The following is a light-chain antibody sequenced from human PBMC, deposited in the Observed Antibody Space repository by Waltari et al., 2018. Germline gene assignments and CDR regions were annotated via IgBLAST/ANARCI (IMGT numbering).Light chain of an antibody. CDR1: EGIYNL. CDR3: QQYYSTLYT. CDR2: GAS. J-gene: IGKJ2*01. Sequence: DIQMTQSPSSLSTSIGDTVTITCRASEGIYNLLDWYQQKEGKAPKLIVSGASTLESGVPSRFSGSGSWTDYTLTISGLQPEDVATYYCQQYYSTLYTFGQGTKLEIK. V-gene: IGKV1-NL1*01.